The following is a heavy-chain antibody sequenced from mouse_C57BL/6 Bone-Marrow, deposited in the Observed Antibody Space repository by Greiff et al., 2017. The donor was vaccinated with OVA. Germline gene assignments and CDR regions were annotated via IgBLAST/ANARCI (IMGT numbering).Heavy chain of an antibody. J-gene: IGHJ1*03. Sequence: QVHVKQSGPGLVQPSQSLSITCTVSGFSLTSYGVHWVRQSPGKGLEWLGVIWSGGSTDYNAAFISRLSISKDNSKSQVFFKMNSLQADDTAIYYCARSHSSGYEYFDVWGTGTTVTVSS. D-gene: IGHD3-2*02. V-gene: IGHV2-2*01. CDR3: ARSHSSGYEYFDV. CDR1: GFSLTSYG. CDR2: IWSGGST.